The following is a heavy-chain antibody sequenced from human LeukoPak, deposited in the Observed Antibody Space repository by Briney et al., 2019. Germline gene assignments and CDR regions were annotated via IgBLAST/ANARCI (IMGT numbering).Heavy chain of an antibody. Sequence: LPGGSLRLSCAASGFTFSSYAMSWVRQAPGKVLEWVSAISGSGGSTYYADSVKGRFTISRDNSKNTLYLQMNSLRAEDTAVYYCAKEFMGVRLRLGESNFDYWGQGTLVTVSS. CDR1: GFTFSSYA. D-gene: IGHD3-16*01. V-gene: IGHV3-23*01. CDR2: ISGSGGST. CDR3: AKEFMGVRLRLGESNFDY. J-gene: IGHJ4*02.